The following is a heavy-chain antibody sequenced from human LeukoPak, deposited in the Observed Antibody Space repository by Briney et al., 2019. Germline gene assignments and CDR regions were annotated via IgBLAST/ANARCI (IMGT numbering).Heavy chain of an antibody. Sequence: RKSLSLSCAASGFTFSSYGMHWDRHVPGKGLEWVAVTSYDGSKYYYADSVKGRFTISRDNSKNTLYLQLNNVRAEDTAVYYCAKELAVADMFDYWGQGTLVTVSS. CDR2: TSYDGSKY. D-gene: IGHD6-19*01. CDR3: AKELAVADMFDY. CDR1: GFTFSSYG. V-gene: IGHV3-30*18. J-gene: IGHJ4*02.